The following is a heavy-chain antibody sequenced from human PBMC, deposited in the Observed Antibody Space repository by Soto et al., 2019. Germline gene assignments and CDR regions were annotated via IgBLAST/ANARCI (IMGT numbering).Heavy chain of an antibody. CDR3: PRLSANWGGYFDY. D-gene: IGHD3-16*01. J-gene: IGHJ4*02. CDR2: IYYSGST. V-gene: IGHV4-39*01. CDR1: GGSISSSSYY. Sequence: QLQLQESGPGLVKPSETLSLTCTVSGGSISSSSYYWGWIRQPPGKGLEWIGSIYYSGSTYYIPSLKRRVSLPLDTPKNQFSVKRRSVTAADTAGYYCPRLSANWGGYFDYWGQGTLVTVSS.